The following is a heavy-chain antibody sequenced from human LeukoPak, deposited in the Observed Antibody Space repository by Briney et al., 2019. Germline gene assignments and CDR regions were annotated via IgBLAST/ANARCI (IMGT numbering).Heavy chain of an antibody. Sequence: SQTLSLTCAIARDTVSSNIAAWNWFRQSPSRGLEWLGRTYYRSKWYNDYEASVKSRITINSDTSKNQFSLQLDSVTPEDTAVYYCAREQYRTYAYWGQGTLVTVSA. V-gene: IGHV6-1*01. CDR1: RDTVSSNIAA. CDR3: AREQYRTYAY. J-gene: IGHJ4*02. CDR2: TYYRSKWYN. D-gene: IGHD2-2*01.